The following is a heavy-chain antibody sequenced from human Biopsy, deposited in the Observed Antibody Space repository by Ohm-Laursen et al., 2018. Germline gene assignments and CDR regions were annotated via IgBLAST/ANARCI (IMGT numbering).Heavy chain of an antibody. CDR2: IYYSGST. CDR3: ARATNSYGWGYNYFYGMDV. J-gene: IGHJ6*02. D-gene: IGHD3-16*01. Sequence: TLSLTCTVSGGSISSYYWNWIRQPPGKGLVCIGYIYYSGSTNYNPSLKSRVTISVDTSKNQFPLRLNSVTAADTDVYYCARATNSYGWGYNYFYGMDVWGQGTPVTVSS. CDR1: GGSISSYY. V-gene: IGHV4-59*01.